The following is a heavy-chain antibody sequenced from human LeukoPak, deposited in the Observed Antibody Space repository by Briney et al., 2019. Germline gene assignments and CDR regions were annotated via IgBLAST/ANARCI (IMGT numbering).Heavy chain of an antibody. D-gene: IGHD1-26*01. CDR3: AGGSRYHNASDI. CDR1: GGSISSSSYY. Sequence: ASETLSLTCTVSGGSISSSSYYWSWIRQPPGKGLEWIGYIYYSGSTYYNPSLKSRVTISVDTSKNQFSLKLSSVTAADTAVYYCAGGSRYHNASDIWGQGTMVTVSS. V-gene: IGHV4-61*05. J-gene: IGHJ3*02. CDR2: IYYSGST.